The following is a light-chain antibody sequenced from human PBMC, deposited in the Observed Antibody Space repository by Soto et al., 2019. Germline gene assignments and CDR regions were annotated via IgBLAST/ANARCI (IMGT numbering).Light chain of an antibody. V-gene: IGKV3-11*01. J-gene: IGKJ1*01. CDR3: QDHSNWWT. CDR1: QSISSY. Sequence: EIVLTQSPATLSLSPGERATLSCRASQSISSYLAWYQQKPGKAPRLLIYDASISAAGIPARFSGSGSVTDFTITISRLTPEDFADYYYQDHSNWWTFGQGTKVEIE. CDR2: DAS.